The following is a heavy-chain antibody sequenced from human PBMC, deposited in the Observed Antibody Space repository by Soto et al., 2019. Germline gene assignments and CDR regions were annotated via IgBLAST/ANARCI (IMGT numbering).Heavy chain of an antibody. D-gene: IGHD3-22*01. CDR1: GFTFDDYA. Sequence: GGSLRLSCAASGFTFDDYAMHWVRQAPGKGLEWVSGISWNSGSIGYADSVKGRFTISRDNAKNSLYLQMNSLRAEDTALYYCAKSSYYDSSGYYYLHYFDYWGQGTLVTVSS. CDR3: AKSSYYDSSGYYYLHYFDY. V-gene: IGHV3-9*01. J-gene: IGHJ4*02. CDR2: ISWNSGSI.